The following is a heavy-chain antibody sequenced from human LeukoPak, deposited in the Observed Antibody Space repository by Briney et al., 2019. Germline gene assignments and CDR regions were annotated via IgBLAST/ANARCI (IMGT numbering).Heavy chain of an antibody. V-gene: IGHV4-30-2*01. CDR1: GGSISSGGYY. J-gene: IGHJ2*01. Sequence: SQTLSLTCTVSGGSISSGGYYWSWIRQPPGKGLEWIGEIYHSGSTNYNPSLKSRVTISVDKSKNQFSLKLSSVTAADTGVYYCARGQLPYWYFDLWGRGTLVTVSS. CDR2: IYHSGST. CDR3: ARGQLPYWYFDL. D-gene: IGHD2-2*01.